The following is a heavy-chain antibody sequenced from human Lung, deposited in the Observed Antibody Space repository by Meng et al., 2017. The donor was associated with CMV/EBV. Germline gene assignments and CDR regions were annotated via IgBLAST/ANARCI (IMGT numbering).Heavy chain of an antibody. CDR2: ISWNSDNL. CDR3: TRVALGFDL. Sequence: SXKISCAASGFTFDDYAMHWVRQPPGKGLEWVSGISWNSDNLAYADSVKGRFTVSRDNAKNSLYLQMNSLRPEDTALYYCTRVALGFDLWGQGTLVTVPS. CDR1: GFTFDDYA. J-gene: IGHJ5*02. V-gene: IGHV3-9*01.